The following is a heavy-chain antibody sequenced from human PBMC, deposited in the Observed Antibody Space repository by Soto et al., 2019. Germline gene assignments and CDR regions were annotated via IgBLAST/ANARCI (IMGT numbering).Heavy chain of an antibody. D-gene: IGHD3-3*01. V-gene: IGHV3-48*01. CDR3: ARGPSLEWLFFDY. CDR1: GFTFSSYS. CDR2: ISSSSSTI. Sequence: PGGSLRLSCAASGFTFSSYSMNWVRQAPGKGLEWVSYISSSSSTIYYADSVKGRFTISRDNAKNSLYLQMNSLRAEDTAVYYCARGPSLEWLFFDYWGQGTLVTVSS. J-gene: IGHJ4*02.